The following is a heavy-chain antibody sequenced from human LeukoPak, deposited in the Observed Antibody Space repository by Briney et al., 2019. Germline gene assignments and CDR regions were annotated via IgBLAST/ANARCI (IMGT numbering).Heavy chain of an antibody. V-gene: IGHV4-34*01. D-gene: IGHD3-10*01. J-gene: IGHJ6*03. Sequence: SETLSLTCADDCGSSSGYYSSWIRQPPGKGLEWIGEINHSGSTNYNPSLKSRVTISVDTSKNQFSLKLSSVTAADTAVYYCAISQYGSGSYYYYMDVWGKGTTVTVSS. CDR1: CGSSSGYY. CDR2: INHSGST. CDR3: AISQYGSGSYYYYMDV.